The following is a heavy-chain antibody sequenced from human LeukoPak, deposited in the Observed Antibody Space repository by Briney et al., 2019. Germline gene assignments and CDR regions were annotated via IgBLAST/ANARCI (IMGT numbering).Heavy chain of an antibody. CDR2: FYYSGST. V-gene: IGHV4-59*01. D-gene: IGHD4-23*01. CDR1: GVSISIYH. J-gene: IGHJ5*01. Sequence: AETLSLTCTVSGVSISIYHWSWMPEPPGEGGEWMGYFYYSGSTNYTPSLKCRVTISVDTSKTQFSLKLSSVPAADTAVYYCARDWGWELDSSGHGTLGTVSS. CDR3: ARDWGWELDS.